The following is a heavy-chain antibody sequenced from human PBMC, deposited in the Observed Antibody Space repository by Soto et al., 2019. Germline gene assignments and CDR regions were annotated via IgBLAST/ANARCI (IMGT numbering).Heavy chain of an antibody. CDR2: ISTYNGNT. V-gene: IGHV1-18*01. J-gene: IGHJ2*01. D-gene: IGHD3-10*01. CDR1: GYTFTTYG. CDR3: ARDRETGSRFFDL. Sequence: QVQLVQSGAEVKKPGASVKVSCKASGYTFTTYGITWVRQAPGQGLEWMGWISTYNGNTNYAQKLQGRVTMTTDTSTSTDYMELRSLRSDDTAVYYCARDRETGSRFFDLWGRGTLVTVSS.